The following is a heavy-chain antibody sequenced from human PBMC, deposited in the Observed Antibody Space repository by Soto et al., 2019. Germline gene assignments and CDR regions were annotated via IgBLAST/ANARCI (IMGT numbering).Heavy chain of an antibody. CDR2: ISGYNGKT. D-gene: IGHD1-1*01. Sequence: QVQLVQSGAEVKKPGASVKVSCKSSGYTFSMSGISWVRQAPGQGLEWMGWISGYNGKTNYEQKFQDRVTMTTDASTNMAYMELRSLRSDDTAVYYCAREVPRAYYYYGMDVWGQVTTGTVSS. V-gene: IGHV1-18*01. CDR3: AREVPRAYYYYGMDV. CDR1: GYTFSMSG. J-gene: IGHJ6*02.